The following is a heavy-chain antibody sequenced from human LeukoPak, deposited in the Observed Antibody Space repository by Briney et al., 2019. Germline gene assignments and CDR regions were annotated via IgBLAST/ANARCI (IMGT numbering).Heavy chain of an antibody. Sequence: SETLSLTCAVYDGSFSGYYWSWIRQPPGKGLEWIGEINHSGSTNYNPSLKSRVTISLDTSKSQFSLKVRYVTAADTAVYYCARDARLLLWFGGTSHYYYYMDVWGKGTTVTISS. J-gene: IGHJ6*03. V-gene: IGHV4-34*01. CDR1: DGSFSGYY. CDR2: INHSGST. D-gene: IGHD3-10*01. CDR3: ARDARLLLWFGGTSHYYYYMDV.